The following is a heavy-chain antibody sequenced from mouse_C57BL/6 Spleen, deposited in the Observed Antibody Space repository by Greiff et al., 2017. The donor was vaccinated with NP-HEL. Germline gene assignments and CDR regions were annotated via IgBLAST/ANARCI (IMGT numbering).Heavy chain of an antibody. J-gene: IGHJ2*01. CDR1: GFSFTSYG. CDR3: AKNGPYYGSLDY. CDR2: IWRGGST. Sequence: QVQLQQSGPGLVQPSQSLSITCTVSGFSFTSYGVHWVRQSPGKGPEWLGVIWRGGSTDYNAAFMSRLSITKDNSKSQVFFKMNSLQADDTAIYYCAKNGPYYGSLDYWGQGTTLTVAS. D-gene: IGHD1-1*01. V-gene: IGHV2-5*01.